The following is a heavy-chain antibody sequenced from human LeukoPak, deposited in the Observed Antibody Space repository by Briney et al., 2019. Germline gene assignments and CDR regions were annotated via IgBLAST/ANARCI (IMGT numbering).Heavy chain of an antibody. D-gene: IGHD1-14*01. Sequence: SETLSLTCTVSGDSIRGYYWGWMRQPPGKGLERIGSVHDSGSTYYCSSLKSRVITSLDTSKSQFSLKLSSVTAADTAVYYCARGPYKYEYWGQGILVTVSS. CDR2: VHDSGST. CDR3: ARGPYKYEY. J-gene: IGHJ4*02. V-gene: IGHV4-38-2*02. CDR1: GDSIRGYY.